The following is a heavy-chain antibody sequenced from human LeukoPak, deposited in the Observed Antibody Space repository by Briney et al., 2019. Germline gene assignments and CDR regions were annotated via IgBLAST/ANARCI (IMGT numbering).Heavy chain of an antibody. CDR2: INQDGSEK. CDR3: ARDGVAAGLYFDL. D-gene: IGHD6-13*01. Sequence: GGSLRLSCAASGFTFTEYWMTWVRQAPGKGLEWVASINQDGSEKYYVDSVKGRFTISRDNAQNSLYLQMSYLRAEDTAMFYCARDGVAAGLYFDLWGQGTLVTVSS. J-gene: IGHJ4*02. V-gene: IGHV3-7*01. CDR1: GFTFTEYW.